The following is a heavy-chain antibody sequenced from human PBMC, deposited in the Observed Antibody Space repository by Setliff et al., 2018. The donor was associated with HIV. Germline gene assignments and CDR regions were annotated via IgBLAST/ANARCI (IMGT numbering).Heavy chain of an antibody. CDR2: IWFDGNKK. CDR1: GFRFRSYG. V-gene: IGHV3-33*06. CDR3: AKANKIAVDAFDI. J-gene: IGHJ3*02. Sequence: PGGSLRLSCAASGFRFRSYGMHWVRQAPGKGLEWVAIIWFDGNKKYYADSVKGRFTISRDNSKNTLYLQMNSLRAEDTAVYYCAKANKIAVDAFDIWGQGTMVTVS. D-gene: IGHD6-13*01.